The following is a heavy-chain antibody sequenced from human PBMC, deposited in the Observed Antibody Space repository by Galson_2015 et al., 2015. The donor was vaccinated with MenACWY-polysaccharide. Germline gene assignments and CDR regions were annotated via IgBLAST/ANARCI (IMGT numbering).Heavy chain of an antibody. CDR2: IFYTGST. CDR3: ARGVNQRSLLGY. J-gene: IGHJ4*02. V-gene: IGHV4-59*01. D-gene: IGHD2-8*02. Sequence: ETLSLTCTVSGGSISRYYWSWIRQPPGKGLEWIGYIFYTGSTNYNPSLKSRLTISLDTSENQFSLRVSSVTAADTAVHYCARGVNQRSLLGYWGQGTLVTVSS. CDR1: GGSISRYY.